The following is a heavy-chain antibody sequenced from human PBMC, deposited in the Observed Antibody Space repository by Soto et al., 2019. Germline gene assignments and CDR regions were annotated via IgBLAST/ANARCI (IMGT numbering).Heavy chain of an antibody. D-gene: IGHD2-15*01. CDR3: AKDPYCRGPSCYSKAFDV. V-gene: IGHV3-23*01. CDR1: GFTFSSYG. Sequence: EAQLLESGGGLVRPGGSLRLSCAASGFTFSSYGMTWVRQAQGKGLEWVSSITGNGDDSHYADSVTGRFTISRDNARSTLYLEMNSLRVEDTAVYYCAKDPYCRGPSCYSKAFDVWGQGTVVTVSS. J-gene: IGHJ3*01. CDR2: ITGNGDDS.